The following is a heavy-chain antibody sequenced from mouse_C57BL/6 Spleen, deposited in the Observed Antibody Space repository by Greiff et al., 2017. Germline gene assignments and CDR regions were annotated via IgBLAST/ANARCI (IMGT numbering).Heavy chain of an antibody. D-gene: IGHD2-5*01. CDR1: GYTFTSYW. V-gene: IGHV1-52*01. CDR3: ARDSNSWYFDV. Sequence: VQLQQPGAELVRPGSSVKLSCKASGYTFTSYWMHWVKQRPTQGLEWIGNIDPSDSETHYNQKFKDKATLTVDKSSSTAYMQLSSLTSEDSAVYYCARDSNSWYFDVWGTGTTVTVSS. J-gene: IGHJ1*03. CDR2: IDPSDSET.